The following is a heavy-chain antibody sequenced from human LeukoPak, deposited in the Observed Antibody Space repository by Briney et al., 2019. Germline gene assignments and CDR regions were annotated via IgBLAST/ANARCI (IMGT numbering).Heavy chain of an antibody. CDR1: GGSISSYY. D-gene: IGHD3-10*01. J-gene: IGHJ5*02. Sequence: NPSETLSLTCTVSGGSISSYYWSWIRQPPGKGLEWIAYIHYSGSTNYNPSLKSRVTISVDTSKNQFSLKLNSVTAADTAVYYCARDRHGSGSAHSFDPWGQEPWSSSPQ. V-gene: IGHV4-59*01. CDR3: ARDRHGSGSAHSFDP. CDR2: IHYSGST.